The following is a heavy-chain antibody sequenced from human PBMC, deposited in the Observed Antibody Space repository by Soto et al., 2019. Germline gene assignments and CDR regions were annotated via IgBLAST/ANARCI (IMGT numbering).Heavy chain of an antibody. V-gene: IGHV4-4*02. CDR1: SGSIISSNW. Sequence: QVQLQESGPGLVKPSGTLSLTCVVSSGSIISSNWWSWVRQPPGKGLEWIGEIHHSGTTNYNPSLKSRVTISVDNSKNQFSLNLSSVTAADTAVYYCARNIYCSDDWCFGFDPWGQGTLVTVSS. J-gene: IGHJ5*02. CDR3: ARNIYCSDDWCFGFDP. CDR2: IHHSGTT. D-gene: IGHD2-21*01.